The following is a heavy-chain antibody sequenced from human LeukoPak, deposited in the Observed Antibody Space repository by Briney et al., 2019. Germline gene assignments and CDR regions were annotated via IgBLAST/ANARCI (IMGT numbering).Heavy chain of an antibody. V-gene: IGHV3-33*01. D-gene: IGHD3-10*01. CDR2: IWYDGSNK. J-gene: IGHJ4*02. CDR3: ARGYYGSGSYYMGNY. CDR1: GFTFSSYA. Sequence: PGGSLRLSCAASGFTFSSYAMHWVRQAPGKGLEWVAVIWYDGSNKYYADSVKGRFTISRDNSKNTLYLQMNSLRVEDSALYYCARGYYGSGSYYMGNYWGQGTPVTVSS.